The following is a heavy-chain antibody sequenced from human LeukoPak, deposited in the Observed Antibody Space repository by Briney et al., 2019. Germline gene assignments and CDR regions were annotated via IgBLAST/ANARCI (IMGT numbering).Heavy chain of an antibody. CDR2: ISSSSSYI. J-gene: IGHJ4*02. CDR1: GFTFSGYS. Sequence: SGGSLRLSCAASGFTFSGYSMNWVRQAPGKGLEWVSSISSSSSYIYYADSVKRRFTISRDNAKNSLYLQMNSLRAEDTAVYYCARGGGIAAAGTEYWGQGTLVTVSS. CDR3: ARGGGIAAAGTEY. V-gene: IGHV3-21*01. D-gene: IGHD6-13*01.